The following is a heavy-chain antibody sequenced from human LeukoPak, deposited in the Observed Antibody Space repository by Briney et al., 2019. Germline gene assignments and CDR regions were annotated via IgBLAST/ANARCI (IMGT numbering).Heavy chain of an antibody. CDR1: GYTFTGYY. CDR2: INPNSGGT. V-gene: IGHV1-2*02. J-gene: IGHJ6*02. CDR3: ARGTARAYYYGMDV. D-gene: IGHD4-17*01. Sequence: ASVKVSCKASGYTFTGYYMHWVRQAPGQGLEWMGWINPNSGGTNYAQKFQGRVTMTRDTSISTAYMELSRLRSEDTAVYYCARGTARAYYYGMDVWGQGTTVTVSS.